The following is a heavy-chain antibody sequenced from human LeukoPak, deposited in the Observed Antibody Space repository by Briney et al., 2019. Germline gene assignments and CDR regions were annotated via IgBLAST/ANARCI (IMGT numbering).Heavy chain of an antibody. V-gene: IGHV3-23*01. D-gene: IGHD6-13*01. CDR2: ISGSGGST. CDR3: AKDQTGYSSSWYGWAFDY. CDR1: GFTFSSYA. Sequence: GGSLRLSCAASGFTFSSYAMSWVRQAPGKGLEWVSAISGSGGSTCYADSVKGRFTISRDNSKNTLYLQMNSLRAEDTAVYYCAKDQTGYSSSWYGWAFDYWGQGTLVTVSS. J-gene: IGHJ4*02.